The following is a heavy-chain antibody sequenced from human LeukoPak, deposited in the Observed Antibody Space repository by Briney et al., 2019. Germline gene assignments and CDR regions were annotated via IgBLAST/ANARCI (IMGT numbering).Heavy chain of an antibody. CDR2: IYSGGST. V-gene: IGHV3-53*01. CDR1: GFTVSSNY. D-gene: IGHD4-23*01. J-gene: IGHJ4*02. CDR3: ARTSPGKVLDY. Sequence: EGSLRLSCAASGFTVSSNYMSWVRQAPGKGLEWVSVIYSGGSTYYADSVKGRFTISRDNSKNTLYLQMNSLRAEDTAVYYCARTSPGKVLDYWGQGTLVTVSS.